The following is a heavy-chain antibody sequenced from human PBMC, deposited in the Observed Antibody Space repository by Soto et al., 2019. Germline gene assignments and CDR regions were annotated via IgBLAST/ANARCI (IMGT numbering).Heavy chain of an antibody. CDR1: GFTFSSYY. V-gene: IGHV1-46*01. CDR3: ARGDWARYSSEGSFDL. Sequence: QVQLVQSGADVKKSGAAVKISCKTSGFTFSSYYLHWVRQAPGQGLEWMGLINPSPASTNYAEKFQGRFTLTRDISSKTCYMQLDSLTYEDTGVYFCARGDWARYSSEGSFDLWGQGTQIPVS. J-gene: IGHJ4*02. D-gene: IGHD6-19*01. CDR2: INPSPAST.